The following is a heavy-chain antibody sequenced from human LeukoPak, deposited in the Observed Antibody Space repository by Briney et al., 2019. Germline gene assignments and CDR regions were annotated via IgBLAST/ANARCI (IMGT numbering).Heavy chain of an antibody. V-gene: IGHV1-8*03. CDR3: ARVAVVVPAAIKGTWFDP. J-gene: IGHJ5*02. CDR2: MNPNSGNT. Sequence: ASVKVSCKASGYTFTSYDINWVRQATGQGLEWMGWMNPNSGNTGYAQKFQGRVTITRNTSIRTAYMELSSLRSEDTAVYYCARVAVVVPAAIKGTWFDPWGQGTLVTVSS. CDR1: GYTFTSYD. D-gene: IGHD2-2*02.